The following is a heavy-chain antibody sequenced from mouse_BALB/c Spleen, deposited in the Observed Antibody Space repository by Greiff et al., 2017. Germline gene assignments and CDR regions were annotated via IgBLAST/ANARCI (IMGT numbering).Heavy chain of an antibody. D-gene: IGHD1-1*01. J-gene: IGHJ1*01. CDR3: ARGHYGSSYRYWYFDV. Sequence: EVKLQESGAELVKPGASVKLSCTASGFNIKDTYMHWVKQRPEQGLEWIGRIDPANGNTKYDPKFQGKATITADTSSNTAYLQLSSLTSEDTAVYYCARGHYGSSYRYWYFDVWGAGTTVTVSS. V-gene: IGHV14-3*02. CDR2: IDPANGNT. CDR1: GFNIKDTY.